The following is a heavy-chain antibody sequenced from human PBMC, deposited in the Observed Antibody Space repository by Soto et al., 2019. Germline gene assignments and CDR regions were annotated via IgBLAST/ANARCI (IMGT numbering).Heavy chain of an antibody. D-gene: IGHD3-10*01. Sequence: SETLSLTCTVSGGSISSYYWSWIRQPPGKGLEWIGYIYYSGSTNYNPSLKSRVTISVDTSKNQFSLKLGSVTAADTAVYYCARHNYGSGSTYFDYWGQGTLVTVS. CDR3: ARHNYGSGSTYFDY. CDR1: GGSISSYY. CDR2: IYYSGST. J-gene: IGHJ4*02. V-gene: IGHV4-59*08.